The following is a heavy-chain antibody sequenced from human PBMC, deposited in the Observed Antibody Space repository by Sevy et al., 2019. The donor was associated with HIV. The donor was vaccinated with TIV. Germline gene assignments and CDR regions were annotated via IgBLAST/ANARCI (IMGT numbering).Heavy chain of an antibody. CDR3: AKGGGGHYDPDEIGYYFYYYNMDV. V-gene: IGHV3-23*01. Sequence: GGSLRLSCAVSGFSFDSYGMTWVRQAPGKGLEWVSGISGSGTRTYYADSVKGRFIISRDNSKNTLYLQMNSLRSEDNALYYCAKGGGGHYDPDEIGYYFYYYNMDVWGKGTTVTVSS. D-gene: IGHD3-22*01. J-gene: IGHJ6*03. CDR2: ISGSGTRT. CDR1: GFSFDSYG.